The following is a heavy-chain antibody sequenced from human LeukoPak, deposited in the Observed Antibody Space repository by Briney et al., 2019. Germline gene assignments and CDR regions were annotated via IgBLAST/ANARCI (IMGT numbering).Heavy chain of an antibody. V-gene: IGHV3-30*02. CDR3: ARGASGHSSNWNFPYYYYYMDV. CDR2: IRYDGSNK. CDR1: GFTFSSYG. Sequence: PGGSLRLSCAASGFTFSSYGMHWVRQAPGKGLEWVAFIRYDGSNKYYADSVKGRFTISRDNSKNTLYLQMNSLRAEDTAVYYCARGASGHSSNWNFPYYYYYMDVWGKGTTVTISS. D-gene: IGHD1-1*01. J-gene: IGHJ6*03.